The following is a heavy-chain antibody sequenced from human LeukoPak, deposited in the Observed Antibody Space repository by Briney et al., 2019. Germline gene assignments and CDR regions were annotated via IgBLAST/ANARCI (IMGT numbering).Heavy chain of an antibody. V-gene: IGHV3-66*02. D-gene: IGHD4-17*01. J-gene: IGHJ4*03. CDR1: GFTVSSKY. CDR3: ASPDGDYFSPFDN. Sequence: GGSLRLSCAASGFTVSSKYMSWVRQAPGKGLEWVSVLYSGGSTYYADSVKGRFTISRDNSKNTLYLQMDSLTAEDTAVYYCASPDGDYFSPFDNWGQGTTVTVSS. CDR2: LYSGGST.